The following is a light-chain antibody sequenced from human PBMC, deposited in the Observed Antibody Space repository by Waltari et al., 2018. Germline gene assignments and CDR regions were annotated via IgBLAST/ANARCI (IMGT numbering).Light chain of an antibody. CDR1: SSDVCGYNY. J-gene: IGLJ2*01. Sequence: QSALTQPASVSGSPGPSITISCTGPSSDVCGYNYVSWYQQHPGKAPKLMIYDVSKRPSGVSNRFSGSKSGNTASLTISGLQAEDEADYYCCSYAGSSIVVFGGGTKLTVL. CDR3: CSYAGSSIVV. V-gene: IGLV2-23*02. CDR2: DVS.